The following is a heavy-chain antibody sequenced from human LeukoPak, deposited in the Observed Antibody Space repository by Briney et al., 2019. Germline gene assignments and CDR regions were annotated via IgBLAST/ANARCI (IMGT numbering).Heavy chain of an antibody. J-gene: IGHJ4*02. Sequence: PSETLSLTCTVSGGSISRYYWSWIRQPPGKGLEWIGYIYYSGSTNYNPSLKSRVTISVDTSKNQFSLKLSSVTAADTAVYYCARVGSGSYFDYWGQGTLVTVSS. CDR3: ARVGSGSYFDY. CDR2: IYYSGST. CDR1: GGSISRYY. D-gene: IGHD3-10*01. V-gene: IGHV4-59*01.